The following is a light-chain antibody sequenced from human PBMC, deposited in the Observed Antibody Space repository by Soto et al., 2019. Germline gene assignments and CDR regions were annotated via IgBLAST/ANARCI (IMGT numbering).Light chain of an antibody. CDR3: QKYNSALWT. CDR1: QGISNY. Sequence: DIQMTQSPSSLSASVGDIVTITCRASQGISNYLAWYQQKPGKVPKLLIYAASTLQSGVPSRFSGSGSGTDFTLTISSLQPEDVATDYCQKYNSALWTFGQGAKVEIK. J-gene: IGKJ1*01. CDR2: AAS. V-gene: IGKV1-27*01.